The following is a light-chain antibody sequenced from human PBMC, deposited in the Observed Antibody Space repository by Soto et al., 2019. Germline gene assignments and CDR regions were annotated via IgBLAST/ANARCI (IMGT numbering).Light chain of an antibody. J-gene: IGLJ2*01. V-gene: IGLV3-1*01. CDR2: QDS. CDR1: KLGDKY. Sequence: SYELTQPPSVSVSPGQTASITCSGDKLGDKYACWYQQKPGQSPVLVIYQDSKRPSGIPERFSGSNSGNTATLTISGTQAMDEAYYYCPAWDSSTAVFGGGTQLTVL. CDR3: PAWDSSTAV.